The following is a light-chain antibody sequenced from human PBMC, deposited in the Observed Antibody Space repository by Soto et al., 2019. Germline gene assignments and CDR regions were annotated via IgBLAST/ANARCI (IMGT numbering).Light chain of an antibody. Sequence: EIVMTQSPVALSVSPGESAALSCRASQSVGRNFAWYQQRPGQAPRVLIYGTSTSATGVPARFSGSRSGTAFTLTISSLQSEDFPVYYCQQYNKCPYTFGQGTRLEIK. J-gene: IGKJ2*01. CDR2: GTS. CDR1: QSVGRN. V-gene: IGKV3-15*01. CDR3: QQYNKCPYT.